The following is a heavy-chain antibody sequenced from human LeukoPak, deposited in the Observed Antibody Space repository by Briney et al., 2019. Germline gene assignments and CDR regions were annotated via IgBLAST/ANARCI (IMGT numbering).Heavy chain of an antibody. CDR1: GFTFSSYG. CDR3: AKDSPNNYGSGSYLQGYFDY. Sequence: GGSLRLSCAASGFTFSSYGMHWVRQAPGKGLEWVAFIRYDGSNKYYADSVKGRFTISRDNSKNTLYQQMNSLRVEDTAVYYCAKDSPNNYGSGSYLQGYFDYWGQGTLVTVSS. V-gene: IGHV3-30*02. CDR2: IRYDGSNK. D-gene: IGHD3-10*01. J-gene: IGHJ4*02.